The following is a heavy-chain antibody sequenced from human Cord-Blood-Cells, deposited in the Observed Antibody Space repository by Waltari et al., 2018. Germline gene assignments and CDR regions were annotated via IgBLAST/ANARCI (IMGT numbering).Heavy chain of an antibody. CDR1: GYSIRSGYS. V-gene: IGHV4-38-2*02. Sequence: QVQLQESGPGLVKPSETLSLTCAAPGYSIRSGYSWGWNRQPPGQGLEWFGSIYQRGSTYYNPSLKSRVTISVDTSKNQFSLKLSSVTAADTAVYYCARDPALDPGRYSSSWYSNAFDIWGQGTMVTVSS. J-gene: IGHJ3*02. CDR3: ARDPALDPGRYSSSWYSNAFDI. D-gene: IGHD6-13*01. CDR2: IYQRGST.